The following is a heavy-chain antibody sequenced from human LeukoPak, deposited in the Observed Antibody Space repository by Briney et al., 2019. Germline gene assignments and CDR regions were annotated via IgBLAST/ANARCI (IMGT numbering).Heavy chain of an antibody. D-gene: IGHD3-10*01. Sequence: GGSLRLSCAASGFTFSSYAMSWVRQAPGKGLEWVANIKQDGSEKYYVDSVKGRFTISRDNAKNSLYLQMNSLRAEDTAVYYCARTLYRGVSDYWGQGTLVTVSS. CDR1: GFTFSSYA. V-gene: IGHV3-7*01. CDR2: IKQDGSEK. J-gene: IGHJ4*02. CDR3: ARTLYRGVSDY.